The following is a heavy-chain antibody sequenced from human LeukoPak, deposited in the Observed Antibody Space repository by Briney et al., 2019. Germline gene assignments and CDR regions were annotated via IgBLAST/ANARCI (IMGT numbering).Heavy chain of an antibody. J-gene: IGHJ6*02. D-gene: IGHD6-19*01. CDR2: IRSKAYGGTT. CDR1: GFTFGDYA. Sequence: SLPDSRTASGFTFGDYAMSWVRQAPGKGLEWVGFIRSKAYGGTTEYAASVKGRSVIGRDASKSIAYLQINSLKTEDTAVYYCTSGLAVAGTGYYYGMDVWGQGTTVSVSS. V-gene: IGHV3-49*04. CDR3: TSGLAVAGTGYYYGMDV.